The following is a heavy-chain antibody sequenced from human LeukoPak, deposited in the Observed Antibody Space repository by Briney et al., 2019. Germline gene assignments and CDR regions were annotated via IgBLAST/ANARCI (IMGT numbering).Heavy chain of an antibody. CDR3: ASRGHSGSFDY. CDR1: GYTFTSYY. Sequence: ASVKVSCKASGYTFTSYYMHWVRQAPGQGLEWMGIINPSGGSTSYAQKFQGRVTMTRDMSTSTVYTELSSLRSEDTAVYYCASRGHSGSFDYWGQGTLVTVSS. CDR2: INPSGGST. J-gene: IGHJ4*02. D-gene: IGHD1-26*01. V-gene: IGHV1-46*01.